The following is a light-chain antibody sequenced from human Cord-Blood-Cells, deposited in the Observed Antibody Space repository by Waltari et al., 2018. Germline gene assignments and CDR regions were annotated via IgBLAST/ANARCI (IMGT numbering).Light chain of an antibody. CDR2: DVS. CDR3: SSYTSSSLGV. Sequence: QSALTQPASVSGSPGQSITISCTETSSDVGGYNYVSWYQQHQGKAPKLMIYDVSSRPSGVSNRFSGSKSGNTASLTISGLQAEDEADYYCSSYTSSSLGVFGTGTKVTVL. J-gene: IGLJ1*01. CDR1: SSDVGGYNY. V-gene: IGLV2-14*01.